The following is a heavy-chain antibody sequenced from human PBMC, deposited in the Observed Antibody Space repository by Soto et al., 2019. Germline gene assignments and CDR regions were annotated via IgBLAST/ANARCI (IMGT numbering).Heavy chain of an antibody. J-gene: IGHJ4*02. V-gene: IGHV4-59*01. Sequence: PSETLSLTCTVSGGSISSDYWTWIRQPPGERLEWIGYIYYNGNTNYNSSLKSRVTISIDTSKNQFSLKLNSVTAADTAVYLCARLAYTSGFTFDYWGRGTLVTVSS. CDR1: GGSISSDY. D-gene: IGHD5-18*01. CDR2: IYYNGNT. CDR3: ARLAYTSGFTFDY.